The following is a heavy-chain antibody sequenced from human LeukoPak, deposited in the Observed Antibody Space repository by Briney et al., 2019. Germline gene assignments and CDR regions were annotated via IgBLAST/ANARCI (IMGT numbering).Heavy chain of an antibody. CDR2: ISGYNGNT. V-gene: IGHV1-18*01. CDR1: GYTFSNYG. J-gene: IGHJ6*04. CDR3: ARDPYDFWSGYHDV. Sequence: ASVKVSCKTSGYTFSNYGISWVRQAPGQGLEWMGWISGYNGNTKYEQKVQGRVTMTTDTSTSTAYMELRSLRADDTAVYYCARDPYDFWSGYHDVWGKGTTVIVSS. D-gene: IGHD3-3*01.